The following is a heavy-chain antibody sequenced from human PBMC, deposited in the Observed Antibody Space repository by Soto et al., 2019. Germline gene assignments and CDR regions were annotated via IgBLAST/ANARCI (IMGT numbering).Heavy chain of an antibody. V-gene: IGHV3-30*04. CDR3: AREEPGVVNDY. Sequence: QVQMVESGGGVVQPGRSLRLSCEASGFTFNRYSMHWVRQAPGKGLEWLAVISDDGKNKYYADSVKGRFTISRDNSKKTLYLQMDSLRPEDTAVHYCAREEPGVVNDYWGQGTLVTVSS. J-gene: IGHJ4*02. CDR2: ISDDGKNK. CDR1: GFTFNRYS. D-gene: IGHD2-15*01.